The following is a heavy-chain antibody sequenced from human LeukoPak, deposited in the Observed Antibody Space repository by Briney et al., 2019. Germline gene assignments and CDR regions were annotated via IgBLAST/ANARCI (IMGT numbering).Heavy chain of an antibody. CDR2: IYYSGST. D-gene: IGHD6-19*01. CDR3: AREGTRGSGLDY. CDR1: GGSISSYY. V-gene: IGHV4-39*07. Sequence: SETLSLTCTVSGGSISSYYWGWIRQPPGKGLEWIGSIYYSGSTYYNPSLKSRVTISVDTSKNQFSLKLSSVTAADTAVYYCAREGTRGSGLDYWGQGTLVTVSS. J-gene: IGHJ4*02.